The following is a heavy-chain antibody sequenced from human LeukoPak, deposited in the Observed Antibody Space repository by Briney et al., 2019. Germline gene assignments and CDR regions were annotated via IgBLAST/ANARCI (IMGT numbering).Heavy chain of an antibody. J-gene: IGHJ4*02. Sequence: SVKLFYRASGHPFPIYDIHWVTQATGQGLEWMGWLNPHSGNTGYTQKLQRRDTMTRSPSISTAYRELSSLRSEDTAVYYCARESGLYGSGSRYWGQGTLVTVSS. CDR1: GHPFPIYD. CDR3: ARESGLYGSGSRY. V-gene: IGHV1-8*01. CDR2: LNPHSGNT. D-gene: IGHD3-10*01.